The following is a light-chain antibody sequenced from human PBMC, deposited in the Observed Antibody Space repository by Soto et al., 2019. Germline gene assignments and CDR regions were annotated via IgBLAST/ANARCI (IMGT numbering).Light chain of an antibody. CDR1: QGISSW. CDR2: TAS. CDR3: QQANSFPWT. J-gene: IGKJ1*01. V-gene: IGKV1-12*01. Sequence: DIPMTQSPSSVSASVGDRVTITCRASQGISSWLAWYQQKPRKAPKLLIYTASSLQSGVPSRFSGSGSGTDFTLNIRTLQPEHFATYYCQQANSFPWTFGQGTKVAIK.